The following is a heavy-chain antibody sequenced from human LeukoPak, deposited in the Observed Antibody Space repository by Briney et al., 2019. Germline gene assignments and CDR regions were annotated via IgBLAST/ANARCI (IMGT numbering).Heavy chain of an antibody. CDR2: IYYSGST. CDR1: GGSISSYY. V-gene: IGHV4-59*12. D-gene: IGHD3-10*01. Sequence: SETLSLTCTVSGGSISSYYWSWIRQPPGKGLEWIGYIYYSGSTYYNPSLKSRVTISVDTSKNQFSLKLSSVTAADTAVYYCARDTAKGGGSGRYGSDAFDIWGQGTMVTVSS. CDR3: ARDTAKGGGSGRYGSDAFDI. J-gene: IGHJ3*02.